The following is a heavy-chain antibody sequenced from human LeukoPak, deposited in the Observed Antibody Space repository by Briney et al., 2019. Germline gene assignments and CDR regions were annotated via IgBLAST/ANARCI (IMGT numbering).Heavy chain of an antibody. CDR1: GFSSRSSW. CDR3: ARAMSSRLHGY. D-gene: IGHD6-13*01. V-gene: IGHV3-7*01. J-gene: IGHJ4*02. CDR2: IRVDGSER. Sequence: HPGGSLKLSCAASGFSSRSSWMTWVRRAPGKGLEWVADIRVDGSERSYVDSVKGRFTISRDNAKNSVFLQMNSLRADDTAVYYCARAMSSRLHGYWGQGTLVTVSS.